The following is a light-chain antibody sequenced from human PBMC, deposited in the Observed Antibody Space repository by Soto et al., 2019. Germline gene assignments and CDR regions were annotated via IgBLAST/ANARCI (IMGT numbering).Light chain of an antibody. Sequence: EIVMTQSPATLSVSPGEGATVSCRASQSVSSNLAWYQQKPGQAPRLLIYGASTRATGIPARFSGSGSGTEFTLTISSLQSEDFATYYCQHGYVAPYNFGQGTKV. CDR3: QHGYVAPYN. V-gene: IGKV3-15*01. J-gene: IGKJ2*01. CDR1: QSVSSN. CDR2: GAS.